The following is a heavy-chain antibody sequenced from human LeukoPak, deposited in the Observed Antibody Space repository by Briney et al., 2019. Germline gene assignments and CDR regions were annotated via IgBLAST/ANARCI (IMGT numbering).Heavy chain of an antibody. CDR2: TYYRSNRSKWSS. J-gene: IGHJ3*02. CDR3: TRANRRAFDI. Sequence: SQTLSLTCAISGDSVSADSATWNWIRQSPWRGLEWLGRTYYRSNRSKWSSDYALSVKSRITISPDTSKNEFSLQLNSVTPEDTAVYYCTRANRRAFDIWGQGTMVTVSS. CDR1: GDSVSADSAT. V-gene: IGHV6-1*01.